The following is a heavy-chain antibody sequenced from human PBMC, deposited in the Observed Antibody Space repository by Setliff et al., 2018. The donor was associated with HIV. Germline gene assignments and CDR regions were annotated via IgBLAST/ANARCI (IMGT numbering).Heavy chain of an antibody. CDR3: VRGMGDY. Sequence: GGSLRLSCAASGFTFSAFWMHWVRQAPGKGLLWVSRINGDGSLTSHADSVKGRFTIFRDNAKNTLYLQMNSLRAEDTAVYYCVRGMGDYWGRGTLGTVSS. CDR2: INGDGSLT. CDR1: GFTFSAFW. J-gene: IGHJ4*02. V-gene: IGHV3-74*01.